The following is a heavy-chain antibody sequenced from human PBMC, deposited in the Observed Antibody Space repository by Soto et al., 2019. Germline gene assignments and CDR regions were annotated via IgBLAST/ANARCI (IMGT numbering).Heavy chain of an antibody. CDR2: IIPVFQTA. Sequence: QEQLVQSGAEVKKPGSSVKVSCKASGGLFSSYPISWVRQVPGQGLGWMGGIIPVFQTAYYTRRFQGRVTITADESTNTAYMELSSLRSEDTAIYYCARGGSGYTWFNEFWGQGTLVTVSS. CDR1: GGLFSSYP. J-gene: IGHJ4*02. V-gene: IGHV1-69*01. D-gene: IGHD3-22*01. CDR3: ARGGSGYTWFNEF.